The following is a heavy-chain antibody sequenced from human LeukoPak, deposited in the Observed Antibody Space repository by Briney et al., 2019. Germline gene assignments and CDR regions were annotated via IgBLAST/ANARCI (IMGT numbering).Heavy chain of an antibody. CDR1: GDSISSNNW. CDR3: ARVAHCSSTTCYQGIFDY. J-gene: IGHJ4*02. Sequence: SGTLSLTCAVSGDSISSNNWWSWVRQPPGKGLEWIGEIYQSGGTNYNPSLKSRVTISVDTSMNQFFLKLSSVTAADTAVYYCARVAHCSSTTCYQGIFDYWGQGTLVTVSS. CDR2: IYQSGGT. D-gene: IGHD2-2*01. V-gene: IGHV4-4*02.